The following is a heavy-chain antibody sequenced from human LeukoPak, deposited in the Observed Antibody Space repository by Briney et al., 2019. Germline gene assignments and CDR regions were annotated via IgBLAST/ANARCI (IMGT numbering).Heavy chain of an antibody. V-gene: IGHV4-39*01. CDR3: ATESTWSTVIQDY. CDR1: GGSISSSSYS. J-gene: IGHJ4*02. CDR2: IYYSGST. D-gene: IGHD4-17*01. Sequence: PSETLSLTCTVSGGSISSSSYSWGWIRQPPGKGLEWIGSIYYSGSTYYNPSLKSRVTISVDTSKNQFSLKLSSVTAADTAVYYCATESTWSTVIQDYWGQGTLVTVSS.